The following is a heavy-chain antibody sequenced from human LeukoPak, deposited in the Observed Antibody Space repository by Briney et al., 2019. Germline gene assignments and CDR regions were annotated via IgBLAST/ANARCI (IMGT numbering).Heavy chain of an antibody. Sequence: GRSLRLSCAASGFTFSSYAMHWVRQAPGKGLEWVAVISYDGSNKYYADSVKGRFTISRDNSKNTLYLQMNSLRAEDTAVYYCARGREDYYDSYLGIDYWGQGTLVTVSS. CDR1: GFTFSSYA. CDR3: ARGREDYYDSYLGIDY. CDR2: ISYDGSNK. V-gene: IGHV3-30*04. D-gene: IGHD3-22*01. J-gene: IGHJ4*02.